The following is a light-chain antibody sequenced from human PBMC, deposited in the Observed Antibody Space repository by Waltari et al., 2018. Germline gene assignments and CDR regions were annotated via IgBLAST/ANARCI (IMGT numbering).Light chain of an antibody. CDR2: RNN. V-gene: IGLV10-54*04. Sequence: QAGLTQPPSVSKGLRQTATLTCTGDSNNVGNQGAPWLQQHQGHPPKLLSYRNNNRPSGISERFSASRSGNTASLTITGLQPEDEADYYCSAWDSSLSAHVFGTGTKVTVL. CDR3: SAWDSSLSAHV. J-gene: IGLJ1*01. CDR1: SNNVGNQG.